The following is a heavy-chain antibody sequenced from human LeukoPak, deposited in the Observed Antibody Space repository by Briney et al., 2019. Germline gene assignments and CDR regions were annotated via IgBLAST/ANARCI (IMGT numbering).Heavy chain of an antibody. CDR3: ARRSRRCKNWFHP. CDR1: GGSIDSNS. D-gene: IGHD2-8*01. J-gene: IGHJ5*02. Sequence: KSSETLSLTCTVSGGSIDSNSWSWIRQPPGKGLEWIGYIYYSGTTNYNPSLKSRVTMSVDMSKNQFSLKLSSVTAADTAVYYCARRSRRCKNWFHPWGQGTLVTVSS. V-gene: IGHV4-59*01. CDR2: IYYSGTT.